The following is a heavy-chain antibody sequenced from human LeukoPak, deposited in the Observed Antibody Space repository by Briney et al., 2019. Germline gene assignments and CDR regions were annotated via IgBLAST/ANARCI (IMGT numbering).Heavy chain of an antibody. CDR1: GFTFSSYW. V-gene: IGHV3-74*01. CDR2: INSDGSST. CDR3: ASGRASSGYF. J-gene: IGHJ4*02. D-gene: IGHD3-22*01. Sequence: PGGSLRLSCAASGFTFSSYWMHWVRHAPGKGLVWVSRINSDGSSTSYVDSVKGRFTISRDNAKNTLYLQMNSLRAEDTAVYYCASGRASSGYFWGQGTLVTVSS.